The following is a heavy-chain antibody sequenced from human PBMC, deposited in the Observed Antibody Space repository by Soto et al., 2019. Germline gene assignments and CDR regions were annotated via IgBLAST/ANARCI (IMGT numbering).Heavy chain of an antibody. CDR1: GFTFSTYS. CDR3: AGDVYGEDAFGL. Sequence: GGSLRLSCAASGFTFSTYSMNWVRQAPGTGLEWLSYISSGGSTIYYADSVKGRYTISRDNAKNSLYLQMNRLRVEDTAVYFCAGDVYGEDAFGLWGQGTMVTVSS. CDR2: ISSGGSTI. J-gene: IGHJ3*01. V-gene: IGHV3-48*01. D-gene: IGHD4-17*01.